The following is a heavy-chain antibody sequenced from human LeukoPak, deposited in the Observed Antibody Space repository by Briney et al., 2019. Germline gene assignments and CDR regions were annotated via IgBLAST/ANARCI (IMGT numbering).Heavy chain of an antibody. V-gene: IGHV4-34*01. D-gene: IGHD3/OR15-3a*01. CDR1: GGSFSGYY. CDR3: ARQTGSGLFILP. J-gene: IGHJ4*02. Sequence: PSETLSLTCAVYGGSFSGYYWSWIRQPLGKGLEWIGEINHSGSTYYNASLKSRVTISIDTSKNQISLRLTSVTATDTAIYYCARQTGSGLFILPGGQGTLVTVSS. CDR2: INHSGST.